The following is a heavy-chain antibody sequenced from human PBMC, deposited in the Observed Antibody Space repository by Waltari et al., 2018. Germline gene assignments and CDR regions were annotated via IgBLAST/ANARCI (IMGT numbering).Heavy chain of an antibody. V-gene: IGHV4-34*01. Sequence: QVQLQQWGAGLLKPSETLSLTCAVYGGSFSGYYWSWIRQPPGKGLEWIGEINHSGSTNYNPSLKSRVTISVDTSKNQFSLKLSSVTAADTAVYYCARGPQGSPFDYWGQGTLVTVSS. D-gene: IGHD1-26*01. CDR1: GGSFSGYY. CDR3: ARGPQGSPFDY. CDR2: INHSGST. J-gene: IGHJ4*02.